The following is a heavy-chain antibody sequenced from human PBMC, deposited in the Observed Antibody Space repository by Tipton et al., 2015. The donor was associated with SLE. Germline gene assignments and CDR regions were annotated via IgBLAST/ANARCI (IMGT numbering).Heavy chain of an antibody. CDR1: GGSFSGYY. CDR3: SRDVVASLGDY. Sequence: TLSLTCAVYGGSFSGYYWSWIRQPPGKGLEWIGESNPSGNTNYNPSLKSRVTISVDTSKNQLSLKLSPVTAADTGIYYCSRDVVASLGDYWGQGTLVTVSS. CDR2: SNPSGNT. V-gene: IGHV4-34*01. J-gene: IGHJ4*02. D-gene: IGHD2-15*01.